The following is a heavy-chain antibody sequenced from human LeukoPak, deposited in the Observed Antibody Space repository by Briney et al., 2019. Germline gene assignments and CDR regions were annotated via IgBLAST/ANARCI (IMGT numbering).Heavy chain of an antibody. D-gene: IGHD2-15*01. CDR3: ARVRCSGGSCYSLDY. CDR1: DFSISSGYY. V-gene: IGHV4-38-2*02. Sequence: SETLSLTCTVSDFSISSGYYWGWIRQPPGKGLEWIGSIYHSGSTYYNPSLKSRVTISVDTSKNQFSLKLSSVTAADTAVYYCARVRCSGGSCYSLDYWGQGTLVTVSS. CDR2: IYHSGST. J-gene: IGHJ4*02.